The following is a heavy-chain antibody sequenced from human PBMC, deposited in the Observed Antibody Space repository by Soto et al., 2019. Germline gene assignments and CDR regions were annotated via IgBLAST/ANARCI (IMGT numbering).Heavy chain of an antibody. Sequence: PSETLSLTCTVSGGSISSYYWSWIRQPPGKGLEWIGYIYYSGSTNYNPSLKSRVTISVDTSKNQFSLKLSSVTAADTAVYYCARHGASITGIRNAFDIWGQGTMVTVSS. CDR2: IYYSGST. J-gene: IGHJ3*02. CDR1: GGSISSYY. CDR3: ARHGASITGIRNAFDI. V-gene: IGHV4-59*08. D-gene: IGHD1-20*01.